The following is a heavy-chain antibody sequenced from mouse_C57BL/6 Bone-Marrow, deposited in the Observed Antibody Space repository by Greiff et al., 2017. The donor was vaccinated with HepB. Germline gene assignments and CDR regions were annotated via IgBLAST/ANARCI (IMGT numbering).Heavy chain of an antibody. Sequence: QVQLQQSGAELVKPGASVKLSCKASGYTFTSYWMHWVKQRPGQGLEWIGMIHPNSGSTNYNEKFKSKATLTVDKSSSTAYMQLSSLTSEDSAVYYCARYPLCYYDSSYWGQGTALTVSS. J-gene: IGHJ2*01. CDR3: ARYPLCYYDSSY. CDR1: GYTFTSYW. CDR2: IHPNSGST. D-gene: IGHD1-1*01. V-gene: IGHV1-64*01.